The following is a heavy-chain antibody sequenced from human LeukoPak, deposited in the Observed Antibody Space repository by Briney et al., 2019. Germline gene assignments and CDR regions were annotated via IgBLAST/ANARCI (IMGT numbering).Heavy chain of an antibody. CDR3: ATVSRSAVDI. CDR1: GDSVSTNSAT. Sequence: SQSLSLTCVISGDSVSTNSATWNWIRQSPSRGLEWLGRAYYRSKWYNDYAVSVKSRITINPDTPKNQLSLQLNSVTPEDTAVYYCATVSRSAVDIWGQGTMVTVSS. CDR2: AYYRSKWYN. V-gene: IGHV6-1*01. J-gene: IGHJ3*02.